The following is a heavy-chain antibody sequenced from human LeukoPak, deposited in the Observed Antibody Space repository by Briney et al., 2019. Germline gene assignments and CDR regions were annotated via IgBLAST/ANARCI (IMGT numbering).Heavy chain of an antibody. Sequence: GGSLRLSCAASGFTLRSYSMSWVRQAPGKGLEWVSSINWGSNHIYYADAVQGRFTISRDNAKNSLYLQMNSLRAEDTAIYYCAGDNRGWSRDYWGQGTLVTVSS. D-gene: IGHD6-19*01. CDR1: GFTLRSYS. CDR3: AGDNRGWSRDY. CDR2: INWGSNHI. V-gene: IGHV3-21*06. J-gene: IGHJ4*02.